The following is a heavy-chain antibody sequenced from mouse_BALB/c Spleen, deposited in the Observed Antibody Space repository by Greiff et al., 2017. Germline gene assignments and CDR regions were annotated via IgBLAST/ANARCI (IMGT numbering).Heavy chain of an antibody. J-gene: IGHJ4*01. CDR1: GYSFTSYW. D-gene: IGHD2-14*01. CDR2: IYPGNSDT. Sequence: VQLKQSGTVLARPGASVKMSCKASGYSFTSYWMHWVKQRPGQGLEWIGAIYPGNSDTSYNQKFKGKAKLTAVTSASTAYMELSSLTNEDSAVYYCTRGGYRYDYYAMDYWGQGTSVTVSS. V-gene: IGHV1-5*01. CDR3: TRGGYRYDYYAMDY.